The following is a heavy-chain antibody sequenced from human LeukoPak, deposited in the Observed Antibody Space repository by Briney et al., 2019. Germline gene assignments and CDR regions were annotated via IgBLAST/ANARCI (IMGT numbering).Heavy chain of an antibody. CDR2: ISSSSSSTI. Sequence: PGGSLRLSCAASEFSSYSMNWVRQAPGKGLEWVSYISSSSSSTIYYADSVKGRFTISRDNAKNSLYLQMNSLRAEDTAVYYCARGWLGSSSEGFGYWGQGTLVTVSS. J-gene: IGHJ4*02. CDR3: ARGWLGSSSEGFGY. CDR1: EFSSYS. V-gene: IGHV3-48*01. D-gene: IGHD6-6*01.